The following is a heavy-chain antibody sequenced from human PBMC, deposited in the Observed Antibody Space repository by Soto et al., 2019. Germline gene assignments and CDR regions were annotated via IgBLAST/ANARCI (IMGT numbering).Heavy chain of an antibody. D-gene: IGHD4-17*01. V-gene: IGHV3-23*01. CDR1: GFTFSSYA. Sequence: EVQLLESGGGLVQPGGSLRLSCAASGFTFSSYAMSWVRQAPGKGLEWVSAISGSGGSTYYADSVKGRFTISRDNSKNTLYLQMNSLRAEDTAVYYFAKDHDYGDYPEYFQHWGQGTLVTVSS. J-gene: IGHJ1*01. CDR2: ISGSGGST. CDR3: AKDHDYGDYPEYFQH.